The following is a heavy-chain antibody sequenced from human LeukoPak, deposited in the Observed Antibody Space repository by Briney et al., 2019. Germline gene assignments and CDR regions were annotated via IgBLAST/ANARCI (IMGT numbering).Heavy chain of an antibody. CDR2: INPNSGGT. D-gene: IGHD5-18*01. CDR1: GYTFTGYY. Sequence: GASVKVSCKASGYTFTGYYMHWVRQAPGQGLEWMGWINPNSGGTNYAQKFQGRVNMTRDTYISTAYMELSRLRSDDTAVYYCARGADTALIPYFYYYVDVWGKGTTVTISS. V-gene: IGHV1-2*02. CDR3: ARGADTALIPYFYYYVDV. J-gene: IGHJ6*03.